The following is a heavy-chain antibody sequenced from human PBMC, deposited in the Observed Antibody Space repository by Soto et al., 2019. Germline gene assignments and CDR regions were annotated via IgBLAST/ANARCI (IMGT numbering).Heavy chain of an antibody. V-gene: IGHV1-69*02. Sequence: QVQLVQSGAEVKKPGSSVKVSCKASGDTFNFYTINWVRQAPGLGLEWMGRFNPILSFSNSALKFQGRVTLTADKSTRTAYMVLSSLGSEDTAIYYCATSFGSGSRAFDYWGQGALVTVSS. CDR3: ATSFGSGSRAFDY. CDR2: FNPILSFS. D-gene: IGHD3-10*01. J-gene: IGHJ4*02. CDR1: GDTFNFYT.